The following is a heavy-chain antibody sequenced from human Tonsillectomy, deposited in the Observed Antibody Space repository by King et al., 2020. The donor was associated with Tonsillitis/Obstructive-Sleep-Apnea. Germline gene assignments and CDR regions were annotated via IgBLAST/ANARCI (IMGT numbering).Heavy chain of an antibody. CDR1: GFTFSSYW. Sequence: VQLVESGGGLVQPGGSLRLSCAASGFTFSSYWMHWVRQAPGKGLVWVSRINSYGSSTSYADSVKGRFTISRENAKNTLYLQMNSLRAEDTAVYYCARAVHDYGDYGGAFDIWGQGTMVTVSS. D-gene: IGHD4-17*01. CDR3: ARAVHDYGDYGGAFDI. CDR2: INSYGSST. J-gene: IGHJ3*02. V-gene: IGHV3-74*01.